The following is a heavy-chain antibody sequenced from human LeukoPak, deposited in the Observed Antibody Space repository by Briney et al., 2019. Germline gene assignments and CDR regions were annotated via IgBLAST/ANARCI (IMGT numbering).Heavy chain of an antibody. CDR1: GFTFSSYS. D-gene: IGHD2-15*01. J-gene: IGHJ4*02. V-gene: IGHV3-48*02. CDR3: ARRCEGVDSCYTYYLDS. CDR2: ISGSSKTI. Sequence: GGSLRLSCAASGFTFSSYSMNWVRQAPGKGLEWVSYISGSSKTIYYADSVKGRFTISRDNAKNSLYLQMNSLRDEDTAMYYCARRCEGVDSCYTYYLDSWGQGTLVTVSS.